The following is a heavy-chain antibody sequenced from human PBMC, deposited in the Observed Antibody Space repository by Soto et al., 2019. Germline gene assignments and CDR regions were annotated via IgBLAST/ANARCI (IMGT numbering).Heavy chain of an antibody. D-gene: IGHD3-10*01. CDR1: GFTFISYA. V-gene: IGHV3-23*01. CDR3: AKEGGFGELRPAGIDAFDI. CDR2: ISGSGGST. Sequence: PGGSQRLSSAASGFTFISYAMSWVRQAPGKGLEWVSAISGSGGSTYYADSVKGRFTISRDNSKNTLYLQMNSLRAEDTAVYYCAKEGGFGELRPAGIDAFDIWGQGTMVTVSS. J-gene: IGHJ3*02.